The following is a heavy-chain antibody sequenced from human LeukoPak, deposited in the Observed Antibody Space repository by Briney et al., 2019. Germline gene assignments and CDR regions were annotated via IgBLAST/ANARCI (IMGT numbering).Heavy chain of an antibody. CDR1: GYTFTSYD. CDR2: VKSNNGHT. V-gene: IGHV1-8*01. CDR3: ARGPPNWGMVGY. Sequence: ASVKVSCKASGYTFTSYDFNWVRQAPGQGLEWMGWVKSNNGHTGYAQKFQGRVTMTRDTSINTAYMELSSLTFEDTAVYYCARGPPNWGMVGYWGQGTLVTVSS. J-gene: IGHJ4*02. D-gene: IGHD7-27*01.